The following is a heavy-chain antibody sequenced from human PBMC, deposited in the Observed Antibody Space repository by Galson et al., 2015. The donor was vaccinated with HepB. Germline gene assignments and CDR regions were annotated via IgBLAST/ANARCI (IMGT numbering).Heavy chain of an antibody. D-gene: IGHD1-26*01. V-gene: IGHV4-59*01. CDR2: IYYSGHT. Sequence: SETLSLTCTVSGGSISTYYWNWIRQPPGKGLEWIGYIYYSGHTNYNPSLESRVTISVDTSKNQFSLKLSSVTAADTAVYYCARSVGGSIYWYFDLWGRGTLVTVSS. CDR1: GGSISTYY. J-gene: IGHJ2*01. CDR3: ARSVGGSIYWYFDL.